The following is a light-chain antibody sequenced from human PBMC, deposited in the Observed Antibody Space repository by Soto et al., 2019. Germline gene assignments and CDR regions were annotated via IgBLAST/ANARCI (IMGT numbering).Light chain of an antibody. CDR3: ASYTTSSTYV. Sequence: QSVLTQPASVSGSPGQSIAISCTRTSSDVGAFNYVSWYQQHPGKAPKFMIFDVSSRPSGVSDRFSGSKSGNTASLTISGLQTEDEADYYCASYTTSSTYVFGTGTKLTVL. V-gene: IGLV2-14*03. J-gene: IGLJ1*01. CDR2: DVS. CDR1: SSDVGAFNY.